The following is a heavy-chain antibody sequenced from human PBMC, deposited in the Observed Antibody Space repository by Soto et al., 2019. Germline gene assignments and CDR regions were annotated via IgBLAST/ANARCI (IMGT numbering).Heavy chain of an antibody. CDR3: AKAAATYYCSGGYCYNYYFDS. D-gene: IGHD2-15*01. CDR2: ISYDGSNK. CDR1: GFTFSNYD. J-gene: IGHJ4*02. V-gene: IGHV3-30*18. Sequence: QVQLVESGGGVIQPGRSLRLSCAASGFTFSNYDMHWVRQAPGKGLEWVAVISYDGSNKYYADSVRGRFTISRDNSKNTLYLQMNSLRADDAAVYYCAKAAATYYCSGGYCYNYYFDSWVQGTLVTVSS.